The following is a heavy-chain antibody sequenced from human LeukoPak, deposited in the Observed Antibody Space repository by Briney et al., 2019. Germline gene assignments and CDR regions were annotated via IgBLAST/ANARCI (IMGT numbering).Heavy chain of an antibody. CDR1: GFTFSTYA. D-gene: IGHD5-12*01. Sequence: QSGGSLRLSCAASGFTFSTYAMSWVRQVPGKGLEWVSGISNSGDNTYYADSVKGRFTISRDNSRNTLSLQMNSLRAEDTAVYYCAKDPPRRGYSASPQENWGQGTLVTVSS. CDR3: AKDPPRRGYSASPQEN. V-gene: IGHV3-23*01. J-gene: IGHJ4*02. CDR2: ISNSGDNT.